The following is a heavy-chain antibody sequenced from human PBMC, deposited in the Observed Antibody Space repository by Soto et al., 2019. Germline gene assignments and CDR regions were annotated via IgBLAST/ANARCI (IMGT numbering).Heavy chain of an antibody. Sequence: EVQLLESGGGLVQPGGSLRLSCAASGFTFSSYAMSWVRQAPGKGLEWVSAISGSAAGTYYADSVQGRFTISRDNSKNTLYLQMNSLRAEDTAVYYCAKDLTIFGVVLGYYYGMDVWGQGTTVTVSS. CDR1: GFTFSSYA. J-gene: IGHJ6*02. D-gene: IGHD3-3*01. V-gene: IGHV3-23*01. CDR3: AKDLTIFGVVLGYYYGMDV. CDR2: ISGSAAGT.